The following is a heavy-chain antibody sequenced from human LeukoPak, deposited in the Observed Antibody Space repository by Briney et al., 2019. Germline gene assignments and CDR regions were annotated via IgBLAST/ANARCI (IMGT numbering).Heavy chain of an antibody. V-gene: IGHV4-38-2*01. D-gene: IGHD3-9*01. CDR1: GYSISSGYY. Sequence: KPSETLSLTCAVSGYSISSGYYWGWIRQPPGKGLEWIGNIYHSGSTYYNPSLKSRVTISVDTSKNQFSLKLSSVTAADTAVYYCARGVFDWARSTFDYWGQGTLVTVSS. CDR3: ARGVFDWARSTFDY. J-gene: IGHJ4*02. CDR2: IYHSGST.